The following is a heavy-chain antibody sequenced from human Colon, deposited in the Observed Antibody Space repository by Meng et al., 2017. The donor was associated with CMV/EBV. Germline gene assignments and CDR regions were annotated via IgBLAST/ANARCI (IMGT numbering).Heavy chain of an antibody. Sequence: ASVKVSCKASGYSVSDKYLHWVRQAPGQGLEWMGWIKPHSDVTNYAKRFQGRVSMTRDASMNTAYMEFSSLRSDDTAVYYCAILTVAAPFDYWGQGTLVTVSS. V-gene: IGHV1-2*02. CDR1: GYSVSDKY. CDR3: AILTVAAPFDY. CDR2: IKPHSDVT. D-gene: IGHD6-6*01. J-gene: IGHJ4*02.